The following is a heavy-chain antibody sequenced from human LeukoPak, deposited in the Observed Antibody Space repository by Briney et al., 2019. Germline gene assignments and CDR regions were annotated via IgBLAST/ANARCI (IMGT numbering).Heavy chain of an antibody. CDR1: GGSISSSHHY. V-gene: IGHV4-39*07. CDR3: ARGYCSGGSCYWFDP. J-gene: IGHJ5*02. CDR2: IYHSGST. Sequence: SETLSLTCTVSGGSISSSHHYWGWIRQPPGKGLEWIGTIYHSGSTFSNPSLKSRVTMSVDTSKNQFSLKLSSVTAADTAVYYCARGYCSGGSCYWFDPWGQGTLVTVSS. D-gene: IGHD2-15*01.